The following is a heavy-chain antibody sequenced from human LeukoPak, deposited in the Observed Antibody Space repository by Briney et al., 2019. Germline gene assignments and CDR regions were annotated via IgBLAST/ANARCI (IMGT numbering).Heavy chain of an antibody. D-gene: IGHD6-13*01. V-gene: IGHV3-48*04. CDR2: LSGSTI. CDR1: GFTFTSYA. J-gene: IGHJ4*02. CDR3: ATRRPGIAAV. Sequence: GGSLRLSCAASGFTFTSYAMTWVRQAPGKGLEWVSTLSGSTIYYADSVKGRFTISRDNAKNSLYLQMNSLRAEDTAVYYCATRRPGIAAVWGQGTLVTVSS.